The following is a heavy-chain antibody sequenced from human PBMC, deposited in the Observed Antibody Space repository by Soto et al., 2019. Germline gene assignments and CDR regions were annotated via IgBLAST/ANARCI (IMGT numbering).Heavy chain of an antibody. CDR2: MSSDGSNK. Sequence: QVQLVESGGGVVQPGRSLRLSCAASGFTFSSYSMHWVRQAPGKGLEWVAVMSSDGSNKYYADSVKGRFTISRDNSKNTVYLQMNSLRAEDTAVYYCARAVWHCSSNSCYFYGMDLWGQRPTVT. V-gene: IGHV3-30-3*01. D-gene: IGHD2-2*01. CDR1: GFTFSSYS. J-gene: IGHJ6*02. CDR3: ARAVWHCSSNSCYFYGMDL.